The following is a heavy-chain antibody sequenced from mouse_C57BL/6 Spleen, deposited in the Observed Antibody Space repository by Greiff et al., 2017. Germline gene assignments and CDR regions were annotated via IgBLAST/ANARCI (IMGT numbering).Heavy chain of an antibody. Sequence: EVKLVESGGGLAQPKGSLKLSCAASGFTFNTYAMHWVRQAPGKGLEWVARIRSKSSNYATYYADSVKDRFTISRDDSQSMLYLQMNNLKTEDTDMYYGVRSPLYGSSPYYYAMDYWGQGTSVTVSS. CDR1: GFTFNTYA. J-gene: IGHJ4*01. D-gene: IGHD1-1*01. CDR2: IRSKSSNYAT. CDR3: VRSPLYGSSPYYYAMDY. V-gene: IGHV10-3*01.